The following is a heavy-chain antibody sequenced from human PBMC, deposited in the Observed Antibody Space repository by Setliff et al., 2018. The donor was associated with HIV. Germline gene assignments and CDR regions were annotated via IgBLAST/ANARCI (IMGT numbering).Heavy chain of an antibody. Sequence: SETLSLTCTVSGVSITSHYWNWIRQSPGKGLGWIGFGHHSGHTRQNPSLASRVTISVDMSKNQFSLKLNSLSAADTAVYYCASWESAQKAFNPWGHGTMVTVSS. J-gene: IGHJ3*01. CDR3: ASWESAQKAFNP. CDR1: GVSITSHY. CDR2: GHHSGHT. V-gene: IGHV4-4*09. D-gene: IGHD1-26*01.